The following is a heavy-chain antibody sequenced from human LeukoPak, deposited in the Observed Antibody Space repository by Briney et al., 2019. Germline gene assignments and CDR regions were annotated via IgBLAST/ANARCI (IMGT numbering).Heavy chain of an antibody. CDR3: ASLGVVPGAIPDAFDI. CDR2: IYHGGST. D-gene: IGHD2-2*02. V-gene: IGHV4-38-2*01. CDR1: GYSISSGYY. Sequence: SETLSLTCAVSGYSISSGYYWGWIRQPPGEGLEGIGSIYHGGSTFYNPSLKSRVTISADTSKNQVSLKLSSVTAAAAAVYYCASLGVVPGAIPDAFDIWGQGTMVIVSS. J-gene: IGHJ3*02.